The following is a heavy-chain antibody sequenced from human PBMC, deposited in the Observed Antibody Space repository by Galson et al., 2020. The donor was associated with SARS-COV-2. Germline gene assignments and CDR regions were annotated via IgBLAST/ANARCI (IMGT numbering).Heavy chain of an antibody. V-gene: IGHV3-11*04. Sequence: GESLKISCAASGFTFSDYFMRWVRQAPGKGLEWVSYISSSGSYINYADSVKGRFTISRDNAKNSLNLQMNSLRVEDTAVYYCARVGDCSGGICYGAEYFQHWGQGTLVTVSS. J-gene: IGHJ1*01. CDR1: GFTFSDYF. D-gene: IGHD2-15*01. CDR2: ISSSGSYI. CDR3: ARVGDCSGGICYGAEYFQH.